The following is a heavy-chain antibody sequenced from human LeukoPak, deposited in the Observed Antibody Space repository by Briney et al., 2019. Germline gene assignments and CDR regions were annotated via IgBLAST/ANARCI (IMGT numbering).Heavy chain of an antibody. CDR1: GFTFSDYY. CDR3: ARPRSVAGPIDY. Sequence: GGSLRLSCAVSGFTFSDYYMSWIRQAPGKGLERVSYISSSGSIIYYGDSVKGRFTISRDNAKNLLYVQMNSLRAEDTAVYYCARPRSVAGPIDYWGQGTLVTVSS. V-gene: IGHV3-11*01. CDR2: ISSSGSII. D-gene: IGHD6-19*01. J-gene: IGHJ4*02.